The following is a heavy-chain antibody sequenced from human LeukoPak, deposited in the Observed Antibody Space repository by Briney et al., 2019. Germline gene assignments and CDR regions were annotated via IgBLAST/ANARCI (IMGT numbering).Heavy chain of an antibody. J-gene: IGHJ4*02. CDR2: IWYDGSNK. CDR1: GFTFSSYG. D-gene: IGHD3-22*01. V-gene: IGHV3-33*01. CDR3: ARESDYYDSSGYGYYFDH. Sequence: GGSLRLSCAASGFTFSSYGMHWVRQAPGKGLEWVAVIWYDGSNKYYADSVKGRFTISRDNSKNTLYLQMNSLRAEDTAVYYCARESDYYDSSGYGYYFDHWGQGTLVTVSS.